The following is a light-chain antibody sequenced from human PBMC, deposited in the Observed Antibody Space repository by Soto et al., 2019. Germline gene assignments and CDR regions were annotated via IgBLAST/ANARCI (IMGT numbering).Light chain of an antibody. J-gene: IGKJ4*01. CDR3: QQRSNWPPLT. V-gene: IGKV3-11*01. Sequence: EIVLTQSPATLSLSPGERATLSCRASQSVYSYLAWYQQKPGQAPRLLIYDASNRATGIPARFSGGGSGTDFTLTISSLEPEDFAVYYCQQRSNWPPLTFGGGTKVEIK. CDR1: QSVYSY. CDR2: DAS.